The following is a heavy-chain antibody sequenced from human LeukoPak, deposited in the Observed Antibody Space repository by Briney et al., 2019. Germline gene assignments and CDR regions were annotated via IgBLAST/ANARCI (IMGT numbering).Heavy chain of an antibody. Sequence: PGGSLRLSRAASGFTFSSYAMSWVRQAPGKGLEWVSAISGSGGSTYYADSVKGRFTISRDNSKNTFYLQMNSLRGGDTALYYCARDQGGYYGSGSYLYPLPDYWGQGTLVTVSS. V-gene: IGHV3-23*01. CDR3: ARDQGGYYGSGSYLYPLPDY. CDR1: GFTFSSYA. CDR2: ISGSGGST. D-gene: IGHD3-10*01. J-gene: IGHJ4*02.